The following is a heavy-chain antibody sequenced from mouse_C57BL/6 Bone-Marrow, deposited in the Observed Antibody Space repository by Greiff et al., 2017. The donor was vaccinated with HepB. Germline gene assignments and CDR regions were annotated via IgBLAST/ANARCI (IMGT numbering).Heavy chain of an antibody. Sequence: VQLQQSGAELVKPGASVKLSCKASGYTFTSYWMQWVKQRPGQGLEWIGEIDPSDSYTNYNQKFKGKATLTVDTSSSTAYMQLSSLTSEDSAVYYCARYYGSRRYAMDYWGQGTSVTVSS. D-gene: IGHD1-1*01. CDR2: IDPSDSYT. V-gene: IGHV1-50*01. CDR1: GYTFTSYW. CDR3: ARYYGSRRYAMDY. J-gene: IGHJ4*01.